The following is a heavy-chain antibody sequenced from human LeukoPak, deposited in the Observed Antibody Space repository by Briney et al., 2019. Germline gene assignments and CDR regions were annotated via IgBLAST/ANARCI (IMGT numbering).Heavy chain of an antibody. CDR3: ARDLFSSGWYGAFDI. CDR1: GFTFSSYS. J-gene: IGHJ3*02. Sequence: GGSLRLSCAASGFTFSSYSMNWVRQAPGKGLEWVSSISSSSSYIYYADSVKGRFTISRDNAKNSLYLQMNSLRAEDTAVYYCARDLFSSGWYGAFDIWGQGTMVIVSS. D-gene: IGHD6-19*01. CDR2: ISSSSSYI. V-gene: IGHV3-21*01.